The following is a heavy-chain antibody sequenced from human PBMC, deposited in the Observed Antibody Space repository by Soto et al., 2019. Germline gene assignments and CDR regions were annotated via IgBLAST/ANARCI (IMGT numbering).Heavy chain of an antibody. Sequence: EVQLVESGGGLVQPGGSLRLSCAASGFTFSDYWMSWVRQAPGKGLEWVANIKQDGSEKYHVDSVKGRFTISRDNAKNYLHRKMNGLGAGAAAVFSGAPGLHASLSVRYLGVFDIGGKGPLFPV. J-gene: IGHJ4*02. V-gene: IGHV3-7*01. CDR2: IKQDGSEK. CDR1: GFTFSDYW. D-gene: IGHD3-16*02. CDR3: APGLHASLSVRYLGVFDI.